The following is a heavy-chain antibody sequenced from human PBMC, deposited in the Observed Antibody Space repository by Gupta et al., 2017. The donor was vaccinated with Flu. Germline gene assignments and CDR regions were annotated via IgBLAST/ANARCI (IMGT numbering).Heavy chain of an antibody. CDR3: ARGYSSASYESDY. V-gene: IGHV4-61*02. Sequence: QVQLQESGPGLVKPAQTLSLTCTVSDGSISNGSYYWSWIRQPAGKGLEWIGRIYTSGSTNYNPSLKSRVTISLDTSKNQFSLRLSSVTAADTAVYYCARGYSSASYESDYWGQGTLVTVSS. J-gene: IGHJ4*02. CDR2: IYTSGST. D-gene: IGHD6-19*01. CDR1: DGSISNGSYY.